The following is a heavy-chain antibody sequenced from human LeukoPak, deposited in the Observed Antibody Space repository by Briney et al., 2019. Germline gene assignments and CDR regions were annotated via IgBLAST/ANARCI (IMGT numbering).Heavy chain of an antibody. CDR1: GFSLSLSGVG. J-gene: IGHJ4*02. Sequence: SGPTLVKPTQTLTLTCTFSGFSLSLSGVGVGWIRQAPGKALEWLALIYWDDNKRYSPSLKSRLIITKDTSKNQVVLTMTNMDPLDTATYYCAHYYYDTSGFDYWGQGTLVTVSS. V-gene: IGHV2-5*02. CDR3: AHYYYDTSGFDY. D-gene: IGHD3-22*01. CDR2: IYWDDNK.